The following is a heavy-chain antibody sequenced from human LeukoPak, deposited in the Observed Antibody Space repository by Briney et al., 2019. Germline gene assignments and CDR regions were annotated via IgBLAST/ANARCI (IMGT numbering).Heavy chain of an antibody. J-gene: IGHJ4*02. CDR3: ARDRKYGAAVYDFDY. D-gene: IGHD4-17*01. CDR2: IANDGKDK. Sequence: GRSLRLSCAASGFTFSTYPMHWVRQAPGKGLEWVAAIANDGKDKHYADSVKGRFTISRDNSKNTLYLQMNSLRGEDTAVYHCARDRKYGAAVYDFDYWGQGTLVTVSS. V-gene: IGHV3-30*04. CDR1: GFTFSTYP.